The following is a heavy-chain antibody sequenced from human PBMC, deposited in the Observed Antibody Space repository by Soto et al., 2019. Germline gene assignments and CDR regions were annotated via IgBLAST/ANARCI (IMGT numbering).Heavy chain of an antibody. V-gene: IGHV3-30-3*01. D-gene: IGHD3-3*01. J-gene: IGHJ6*02. CDR1: GFTFSSYA. Sequence: PGGSLRLSCAASGFTFSSYAMHWVRQAPGKGLEWVAVISYDGSNKYYADSVKGRFTISRDNSKNTLYLQMNSPRAEDTAVYYCARLYYDFWSGYLGKNGMDVWGQGTTVTLSS. CDR2: ISYDGSNK. CDR3: ARLYYDFWSGYLGKNGMDV.